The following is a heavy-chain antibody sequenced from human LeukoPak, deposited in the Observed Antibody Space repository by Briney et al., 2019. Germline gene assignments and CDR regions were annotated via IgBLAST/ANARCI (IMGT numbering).Heavy chain of an antibody. J-gene: IGHJ4*02. CDR2: ITGSGGST. CDR1: GFTFSNYA. V-gene: IGHV3-23*01. Sequence: GGSLRLSCAASGFTFSNYAVNWVRQAPGKGLEWVSTITGSGGSTFYADSVKGRFTISRDNSMDTLYLQMSSLRAEDTAVYHCAKDRGRYYDSSGYYWGYYFDSWGQGILVTVST. CDR3: AKDRGRYYDSSGYYWGYYFDS. D-gene: IGHD3-22*01.